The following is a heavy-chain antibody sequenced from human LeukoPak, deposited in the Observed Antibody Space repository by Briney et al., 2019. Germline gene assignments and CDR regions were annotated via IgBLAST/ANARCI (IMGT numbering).Heavy chain of an antibody. D-gene: IGHD6-13*01. CDR2: IYTSGST. J-gene: IGHJ3*02. CDR3: ARQQGSSWPRGAFDI. V-gene: IGHV4-4*07. Sequence: PPETLSPTCTVSGGSISSYYWSWIRQPAGKGLEWIGRIYTSGSTNYNPSLKSRVTISVDTSKNQFSLKLSSVTAADTAVYYCARQQGSSWPRGAFDIWGQGTMVTVSS. CDR1: GGSISSYY.